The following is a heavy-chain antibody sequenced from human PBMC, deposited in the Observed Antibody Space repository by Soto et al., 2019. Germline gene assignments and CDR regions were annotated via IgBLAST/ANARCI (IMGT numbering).Heavy chain of an antibody. CDR1: GYSISSSNW. CDR2: IYYSGTT. J-gene: IGHJ4*02. Sequence: QVQLQESGPGLVKPSDTLSLTCAVSGYSISSSNWWGWIRQPPGKGLEWIGYIYYSGTTYYNPSLKSRVTMSVDTAKNQFSLKVTSVTAVDTDVYYCATREMQGPIDYWGEGTLVTVSS. V-gene: IGHV4-28*01. D-gene: IGHD1-26*01. CDR3: ATREMQGPIDY.